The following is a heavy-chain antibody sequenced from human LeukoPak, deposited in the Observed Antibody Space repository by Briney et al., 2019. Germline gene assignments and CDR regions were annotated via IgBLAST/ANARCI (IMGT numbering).Heavy chain of an antibody. Sequence: GGSLRLSCAASGFTVSSNYMNWVRQAPGKGLEWVSVIHSGGSTYYADSVKGRFIISRDNSKNTLYLQMNSLRAEDTAVYFCGRGELSTIADSWGQGTLVTVSS. CDR2: IHSGGST. CDR3: GRGELSTIADS. V-gene: IGHV3-66*01. J-gene: IGHJ4*02. D-gene: IGHD5-24*01. CDR1: GFTVSSNY.